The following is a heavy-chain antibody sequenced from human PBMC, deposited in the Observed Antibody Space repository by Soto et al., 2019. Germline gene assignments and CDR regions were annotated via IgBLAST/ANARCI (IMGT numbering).Heavy chain of an antibody. CDR3: ATPYSSSWFSPFDY. CDR1: GFTFGSYA. V-gene: IGHV3-23*01. J-gene: IGHJ4*02. D-gene: IGHD6-13*01. Sequence: EVQLLESGGGLVQPGGSLRLSCAASGFTFGSYAMSWVRRAPGKGLEWVSSIGAGYGTYYADSVKGRFTISRDNSKNTLYLHMNSLEAEDTAIYYCATPYSSSWFSPFDYWGKGSLVTVSS. CDR2: IGAGYGT.